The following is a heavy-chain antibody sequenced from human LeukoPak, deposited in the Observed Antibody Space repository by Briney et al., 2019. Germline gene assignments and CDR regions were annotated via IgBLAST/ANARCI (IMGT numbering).Heavy chain of an antibody. CDR2: ISYDGSNK. J-gene: IGHJ4*02. Sequence: GGSLRLSCAASGFSVSGKFMSWVRQAPGKGLEWVAVISYDGSNKYYADSVKGRFTISRDNSKNTLYLQMNSLRAEDTAVYYCARDDYYDSSGYYDDYWGQGTLVTVSS. CDR1: GFSVSGKF. V-gene: IGHV3-30-3*01. CDR3: ARDDYYDSSGYYDDY. D-gene: IGHD3-22*01.